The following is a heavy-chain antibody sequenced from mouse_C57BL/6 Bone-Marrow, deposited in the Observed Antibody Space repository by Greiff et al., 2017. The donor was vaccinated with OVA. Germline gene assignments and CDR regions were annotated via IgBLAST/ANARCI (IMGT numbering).Heavy chain of an antibody. CDR3: TREWVGAPDY. CDR1: GYTFTSYG. Sequence: QVQLQQSGAELARPGASVKLSCKASGYTFTSYGIRWVKQRTGQGLEWIGEIYPSSGNTYYNEKFKGKATLTADKSSSTAYMELSSLTSEDSAVYCVTREWVGAPDYWGQGTTLTVSS. D-gene: IGHD1-1*01. CDR2: IYPSSGNT. J-gene: IGHJ2*01. V-gene: IGHV1-81*01.